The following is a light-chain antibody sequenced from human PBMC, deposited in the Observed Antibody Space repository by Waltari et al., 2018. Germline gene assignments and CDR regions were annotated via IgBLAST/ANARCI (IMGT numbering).Light chain of an antibody. V-gene: IGLV2-14*03. J-gene: IGLJ2*01. CDR1: SSDVGSYNF. Sequence: QSVLTQPASVSASPGQSITISCTGTSSDVGSYNFVSSYQQQPGKAPKLIIFNVSNRPSGVSNRFSGSKSGNTASLTISGLQAEDEADFYCSSFSSGSTPVVFGGGTMLTVL. CDR2: NVS. CDR3: SSFSSGSTPVV.